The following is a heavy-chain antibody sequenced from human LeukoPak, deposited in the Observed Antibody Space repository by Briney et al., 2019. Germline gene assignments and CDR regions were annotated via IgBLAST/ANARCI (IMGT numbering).Heavy chain of an antibody. CDR2: IHYSGST. V-gene: IGHV4-30-4*01. Sequence: SETLSLNCTVSGDSISSGDNYWSWIRQPPGKGLEWIGYIHYSGSTYYNPSLKSRVIISGDMSKNQFSLTLNSLTAADSAMYYCARAAAGTNSWYYFDYWGQGTLVTVSS. CDR3: ARAAAGTNSWYYFDY. CDR1: GDSISSGDNY. D-gene: IGHD6-19*01. J-gene: IGHJ4*02.